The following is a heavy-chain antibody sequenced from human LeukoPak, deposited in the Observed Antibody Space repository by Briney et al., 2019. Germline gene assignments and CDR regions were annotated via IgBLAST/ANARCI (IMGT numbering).Heavy chain of an antibody. D-gene: IGHD2/OR15-2a*01. J-gene: IGHJ6*03. CDR2: THYSGST. V-gene: IGHV4-59*01. CDR3: ARCGTNNTGYHYMDD. CDR1: GGSISSYY. Sequence: SETLSLTCTVSGGSISSYYWSWIRQPPGKGLEWIGYTHYSGSTNYNPSLKSRVTISVDTSKNQFSLNVSSVTAADSALYYCARCGTNNTGYHYMDDWGKGTTVTVSS.